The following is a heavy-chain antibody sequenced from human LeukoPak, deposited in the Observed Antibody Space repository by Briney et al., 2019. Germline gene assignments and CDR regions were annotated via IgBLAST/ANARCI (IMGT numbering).Heavy chain of an antibody. CDR3: AREDNSGWYYFDY. D-gene: IGHD6-19*01. V-gene: IGHV4-61*01. CDR1: GGSVSSGSYY. CDR2: IYYSGST. Sequence: SETLSLTCTVSGGSVSSGSYYWSWIRQAPGKGLEWIGYIYYSGSTNYNPSLKSRVTMSIDTSKNQFSLKLSSVTAADTAVYYCAREDNSGWYYFDYWGQGTLVTVSS. J-gene: IGHJ4*02.